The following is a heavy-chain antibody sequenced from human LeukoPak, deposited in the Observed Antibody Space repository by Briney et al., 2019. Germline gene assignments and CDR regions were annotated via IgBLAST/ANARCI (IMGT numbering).Heavy chain of an antibody. V-gene: IGHV3-30*04. D-gene: IGHD5-12*01. CDR3: ARARPSMWIDY. J-gene: IGHJ4*02. Sequence: GGSLRLSCAASGFTFSSYAMYWVRQAPGKGLEWVAVISYDGSDKFYADSVKGRFTISRDSSKNTLYLQMNSLRPEDTAVYYCARARPSMWIDYWGQGTLVTVSS. CDR1: GFTFSSYA. CDR2: ISYDGSDK.